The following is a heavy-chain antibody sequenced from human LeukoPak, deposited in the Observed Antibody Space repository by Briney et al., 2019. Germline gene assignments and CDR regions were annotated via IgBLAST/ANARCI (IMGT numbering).Heavy chain of an antibody. V-gene: IGHV1-2*02. J-gene: IGHJ4*02. CDR3: ARGSSGDY. CDR1: GFTFTGYH. D-gene: IGHD3-22*01. CDR2: INTTSDDT. Sequence: ASVKVSCKAYGFTFTGYHIHWVRQAPGQGLEWVGWINTTSDDTKYAQRFQGRVTMTSDASINTVYMQLSSLTSDDTAIYYCARGSSGDYWGQGTLVTVSS.